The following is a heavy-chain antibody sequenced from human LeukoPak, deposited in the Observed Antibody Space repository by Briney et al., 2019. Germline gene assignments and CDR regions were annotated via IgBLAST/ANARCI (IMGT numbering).Heavy chain of an antibody. V-gene: IGHV5-10-1*01. CDR1: GYSFTSYW. CDR3: ARGRDVVAATSSDY. D-gene: IGHD2-15*01. J-gene: IGHJ4*02. CDR2: IDPSDSYT. Sequence: GESLKISCKGSGYSFTSYWISWVRQMPGKGLEWMGRIDPSDSYTNYSPSFQGHVTISADKSISTAYLQWSSLKASDTAIYYCARGRDVVAATSSDYWGQGTLVTVSS.